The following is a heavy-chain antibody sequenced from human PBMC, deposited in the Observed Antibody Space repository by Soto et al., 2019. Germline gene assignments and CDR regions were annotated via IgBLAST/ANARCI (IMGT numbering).Heavy chain of an antibody. CDR1: GGSISSYY. Sequence: KTSETLSLTCTVSGGSISSYYWSWIRQPPGKGLEWIGYIYYSGSTNYNPSLKSRVTISVDTSKNQFSLKLSSVTAADTAVYYCARSPIAAAGQYYYYGMDVWGQGTTVTVSS. D-gene: IGHD6-13*01. CDR2: IYYSGST. CDR3: ARSPIAAAGQYYYYGMDV. J-gene: IGHJ6*02. V-gene: IGHV4-59*01.